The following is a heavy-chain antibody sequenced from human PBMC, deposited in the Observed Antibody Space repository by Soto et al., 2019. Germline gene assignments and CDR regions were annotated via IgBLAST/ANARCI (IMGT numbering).Heavy chain of an antibody. V-gene: IGHV1-18*01. CDR1: GGTFSSYA. CDR3: ARGLPNDAFDI. D-gene: IGHD4-17*01. Sequence: EASVKVSCKASGGTFSSYAISWVRQAPGQGLEWMGWISANYGNTNYAQKLQGRVTMTTDTSTSTAYMELRSLRSDDTAVYYCARGLPNDAFDIWGQGTMVTVSS. CDR2: ISANYGNT. J-gene: IGHJ3*02.